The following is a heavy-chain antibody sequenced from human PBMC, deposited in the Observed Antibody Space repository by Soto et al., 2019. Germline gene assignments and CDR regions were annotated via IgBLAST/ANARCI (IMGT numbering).Heavy chain of an antibody. CDR3: AIPFDPHSMYV. CDR2: IYYSGST. Sequence: SETLSLTCTVSGGSISSSSYYWGWICQPPGKGLEWIGSIYYSGSTYYNPSLKSRVTISVDTSKNQFSLKLSSVTAADTAVYYCAIPFDPHSMYVWGQGTTVNVSS. V-gene: IGHV4-39*01. J-gene: IGHJ6*01. CDR1: GGSISSSSYY.